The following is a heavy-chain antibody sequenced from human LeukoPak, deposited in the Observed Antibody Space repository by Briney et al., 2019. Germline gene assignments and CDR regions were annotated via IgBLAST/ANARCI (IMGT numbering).Heavy chain of an antibody. D-gene: IGHD4-17*01. CDR1: GGSISSSSYH. CDR3: LKGDYTGPHPIH. Sequence: SETLSLTCTVSGGSISSSSYHWGWIRQPPGKGLEWVGSIYYSGSTYYNPSLKSRVTISVDTSKNQFSLKLSSVTAADTAVYYCLKGDYTGPHPIHWGQGTLVTVSS. CDR2: IYYSGST. J-gene: IGHJ4*02. V-gene: IGHV4-39*01.